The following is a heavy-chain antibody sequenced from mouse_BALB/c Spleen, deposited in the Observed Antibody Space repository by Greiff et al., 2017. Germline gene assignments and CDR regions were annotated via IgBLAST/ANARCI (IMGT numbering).Heavy chain of an antibody. J-gene: IGHJ1*01. CDR2: IYPGSGST. CDR1: GYTFTDYV. CDR3: ARSRYGNYLYWYFDV. Sequence: VQLQQSGPELVKPGASVKMSCKASGYTFTDYVISWVKQRTGQGLEWIGEIYPGSGSTYYNEKFKGKATLTADKSSNTAYMQLSSLTSEDSAVYFCARSRYGNYLYWYFDVWGAGTTVTVSS. D-gene: IGHD2-10*02. V-gene: IGHV1-77*01.